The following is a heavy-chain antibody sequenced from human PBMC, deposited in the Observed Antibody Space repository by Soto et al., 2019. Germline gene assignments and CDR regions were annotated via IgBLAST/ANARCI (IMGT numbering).Heavy chain of an antibody. V-gene: IGHV3-48*01. J-gene: IGHJ4*02. CDR3: ARDIDG. Sequence: TGGSLRLSCAASGFTFSSYSMNWVRQAPGKGLEWVSYISSSSSTKFYADPVKGRFTISRDNARNSLYLQMNSLRAEDTAVYYCARDIDGGGKGTLVTVS. CDR2: ISSSSSTK. D-gene: IGHD2-15*01. CDR1: GFTFSSYS.